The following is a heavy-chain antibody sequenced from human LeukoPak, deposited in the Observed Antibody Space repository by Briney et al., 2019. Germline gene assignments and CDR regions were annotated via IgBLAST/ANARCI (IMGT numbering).Heavy chain of an antibody. V-gene: IGHV4-59*01. CDR2: IYYSGST. CDR1: GGSISSYY. Sequence: SETLSLTCTVSGGSISSYYWSWIRQPPGKGLEWIGYIYYSGSTNYNPSLKSRVTISVDTSKNQFSLKLSSVTAAATAVYYCASRSYSGSYSYDYWGQGTLVTVSS. CDR3: ASRSYSGSYSYDY. J-gene: IGHJ4*02. D-gene: IGHD1-26*01.